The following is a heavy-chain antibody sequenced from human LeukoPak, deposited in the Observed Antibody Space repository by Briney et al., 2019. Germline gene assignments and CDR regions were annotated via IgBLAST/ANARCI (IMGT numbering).Heavy chain of an antibody. Sequence: SETLSLTCTVSGGSISSGSYYWSWIRQPAGKGLEWIGRIYTSGSTNYNPSLKSRVTISVDTSKNQFSLKLSSVTAADTAVYYCARERVGSSVAGPLGAFDIWGQGTMVTVSS. D-gene: IGHD6-19*01. CDR2: IYTSGST. CDR3: ARERVGSSVAGPLGAFDI. J-gene: IGHJ3*02. V-gene: IGHV4-61*02. CDR1: GGSISSGSYY.